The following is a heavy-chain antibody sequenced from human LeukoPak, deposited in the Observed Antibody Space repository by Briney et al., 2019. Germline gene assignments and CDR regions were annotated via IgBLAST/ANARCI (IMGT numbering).Heavy chain of an antibody. D-gene: IGHD2-15*01. V-gene: IGHV3-21*01. CDR3: ARGCSGGSCYDY. CDR2: ISTSSDYI. J-gene: IGHJ4*02. CDR1: GFTFSSYS. Sequence: PGGSLRLSRAASGFTFSSYSMNWVRQAPGKGLEWVSSISTSSDYIYYADSVKGRFTISRDNAENSLFLQVNSLRAEDTAVYYCARGCSGGSCYDYWGQGPLVTVSS.